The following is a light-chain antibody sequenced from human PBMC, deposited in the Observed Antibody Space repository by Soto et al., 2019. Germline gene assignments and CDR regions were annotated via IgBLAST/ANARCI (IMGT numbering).Light chain of an antibody. V-gene: IGLV3-1*01. Sequence: SYELTQPPSVSVSPGQTATITCSGDKLGDKYVCWYQQKPGQSPVLVIYQDSNRPSGIPERFAGSNSGNTATLTISGTQAMDEADYYCQAWDSSTYVFGTGTKLPVL. J-gene: IGLJ1*01. CDR3: QAWDSSTYV. CDR2: QDS. CDR1: KLGDKY.